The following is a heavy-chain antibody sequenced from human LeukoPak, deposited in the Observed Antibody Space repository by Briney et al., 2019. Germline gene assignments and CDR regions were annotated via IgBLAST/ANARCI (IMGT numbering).Heavy chain of an antibody. CDR3: ARVSTAVSLAIDY. V-gene: IGHV3-11*06. CDR2: IVGSSSYT. Sequence: PGGSLRLSCAASGFTFRDYHMSWIRQAPGKGLEWVAYIVGSSSYTNYADSVKGRFTISRDNGENSLYLQMNSLRAEDTAVYYCARVSTAVSLAIDYWGQGTLVTVST. CDR1: GFTFRDYH. D-gene: IGHD6-13*01. J-gene: IGHJ4*02.